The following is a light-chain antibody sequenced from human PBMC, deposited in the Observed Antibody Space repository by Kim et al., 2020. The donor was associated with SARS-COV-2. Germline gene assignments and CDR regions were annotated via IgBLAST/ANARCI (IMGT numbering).Light chain of an antibody. CDR3: SSYGGRNNYV. Sequence: QSALTQPPSASGSPGQSVTISCTGTSSDVGGYDYFSWYQHHPGKAPKLIIFEVTKRPSGVPDRFSGSKSGKTASLTVSGLQAEDEADYYCSSYGGRNNYVFGTGTKVTVL. CDR1: SSDVGGYDY. CDR2: EVT. J-gene: IGLJ1*01. V-gene: IGLV2-8*01.